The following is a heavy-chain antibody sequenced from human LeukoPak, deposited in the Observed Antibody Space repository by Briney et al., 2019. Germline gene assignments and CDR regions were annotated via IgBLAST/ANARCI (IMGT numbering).Heavy chain of an antibody. D-gene: IGHD3-22*01. CDR2: LSGNGGTT. CDR3: AKVEDYDSSGYLSIDY. Sequence: GGSLRLSCAASGFTFSSYAMTWVRQAPGRGLEWVSALSGNGGTTYYADSVKGRFTISRDNSKNTLYLQMNSLRAEDTAVYYCAKVEDYDSSGYLSIDYWGQGTLVTVSS. V-gene: IGHV3-23*01. CDR1: GFTFSSYA. J-gene: IGHJ4*02.